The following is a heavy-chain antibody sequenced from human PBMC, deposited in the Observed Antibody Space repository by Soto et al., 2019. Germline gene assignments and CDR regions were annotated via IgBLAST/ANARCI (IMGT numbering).Heavy chain of an antibody. Sequence: QVQLVQSGAEVKKPGSSVKVSCKASGGTFITFTISWVRQAPGQGLEWMGGIIPIFGTPNYAQKFQGRVTITADESTRTAYMELSSLRSEDTAVYYCVGVGGGLAGNAKWFDPWGQGTLVTVSS. D-gene: IGHD6-19*01. CDR3: VGVGGGLAGNAKWFDP. CDR1: GGTFITFT. V-gene: IGHV1-69*12. CDR2: IIPIFGTP. J-gene: IGHJ5*02.